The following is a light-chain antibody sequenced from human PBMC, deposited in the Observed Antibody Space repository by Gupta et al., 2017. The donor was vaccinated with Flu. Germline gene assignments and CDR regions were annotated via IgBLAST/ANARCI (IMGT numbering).Light chain of an antibody. J-gene: IGLJ1*01. Sequence: VTLSCTGNSRDVSGYNQCSRHQQDPATTPIIYEYEVKQRRSGVPVCGSGAKSGNTASLTISGLQAEDEADYYCQSFGSHNHGVFGTGTKLTVL. CDR2: EVK. V-gene: IGLV2-8*01. CDR1: SRDVSGYNQ. CDR3: QSFGSHNHGV.